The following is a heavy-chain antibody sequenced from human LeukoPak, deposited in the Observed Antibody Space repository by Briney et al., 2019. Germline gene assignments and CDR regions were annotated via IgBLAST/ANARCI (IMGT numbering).Heavy chain of an antibody. CDR2: ISNSETFI. D-gene: IGHD5-18*01. J-gene: IGHJ4*02. Sequence: GGSLRLSCAASGFSFSTYTMNWVRQPPGKGLEWISSISNSETFIDYADSVKGRFTVSRDNAKNSLSLQMNSLRLEDTAVHYCAREGRGNSYGLDYWGQGTLVTVSS. CDR3: AREGRGNSYGLDY. V-gene: IGHV3-21*06. CDR1: GFSFSTYT.